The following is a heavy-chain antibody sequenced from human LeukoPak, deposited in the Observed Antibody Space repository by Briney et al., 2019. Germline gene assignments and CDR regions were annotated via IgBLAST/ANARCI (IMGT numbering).Heavy chain of an antibody. CDR2: INPNSGGT. CDR3: ARANHVGDYYGSGIYYFDS. D-gene: IGHD3-10*01. CDR1: GYTFTGYY. J-gene: IGHJ4*02. V-gene: IGHV1-2*02. Sequence: ASVKVSCKASGYTFTGYYMHWVRQAPGQGLEWVGWINPNSGGTNYAQKFQGRVTMTRETSISTAYMELSRLRADDTAVYYCARANHVGDYYGSGIYYFDSLGQGTLVTVPS.